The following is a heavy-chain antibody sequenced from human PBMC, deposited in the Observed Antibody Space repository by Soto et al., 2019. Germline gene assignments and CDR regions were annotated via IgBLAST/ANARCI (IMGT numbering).Heavy chain of an antibody. CDR3: VRGGYSYDHSRYYFDY. D-gene: IGHD5-18*01. J-gene: IGHJ4*01. CDR1: GFTFSSYG. V-gene: IGHV3-33*01. Sequence: GGSLRLSCAASGFTFSSYGMHWVRQAPGKGLEWVAVIWYDGSNEYYADPVRGRFTISRNNSKNTVYLQMNSLRAEDTAVYLCVRGGYSYDHSRYYFDYWGHGTLVTVSS. CDR2: IWYDGSNE.